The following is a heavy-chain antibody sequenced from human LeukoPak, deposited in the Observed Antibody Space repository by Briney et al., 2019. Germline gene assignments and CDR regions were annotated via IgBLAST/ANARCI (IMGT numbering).Heavy chain of an antibody. D-gene: IGHD4-17*01. CDR1: GGSISSGSYY. CDR2: IYTSGST. Sequence: PSQTLSLTCTVSGGSISSGSYYWSWIRQPAGKGLEWIGRIYTSGSTNYNPSLKSRVTISVDTSKNQFSLKLSSVTAADTAVYYCARDRPYYGDYWYFDLWGRGTLVTVSS. J-gene: IGHJ2*01. V-gene: IGHV4-61*02. CDR3: ARDRPYYGDYWYFDL.